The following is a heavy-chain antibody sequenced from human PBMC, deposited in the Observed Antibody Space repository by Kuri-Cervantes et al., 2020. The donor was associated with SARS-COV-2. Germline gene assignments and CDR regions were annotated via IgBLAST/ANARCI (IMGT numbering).Heavy chain of an antibody. CDR3: ARLLLTYYDFWSGPATFDY. V-gene: IGHV4-39*01. J-gene: IGHJ4*02. CDR1: GGSISSSSYY. Sequence: SETLSLTCTVSGGSISSSSYYWGWIRQPPGKGLEWIGYIYYSGSTNYNPSLKSRVTISVDTSKNQFSLKLSSVTAADTAVYYCARLLLTYYDFWSGPATFDYWGQGTLVTVSS. CDR2: IYYSGST. D-gene: IGHD3-3*01.